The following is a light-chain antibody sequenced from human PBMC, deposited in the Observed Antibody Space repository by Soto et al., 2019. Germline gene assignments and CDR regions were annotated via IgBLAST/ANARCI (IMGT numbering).Light chain of an antibody. CDR1: QSVSSTF. CDR3: QQYGNSPYT. V-gene: IGKV3-20*01. J-gene: IGKJ2*01. CDR2: DAS. Sequence: EIVLMQSPSTLSLSPGERATLSCRASQSVSSTFLSRYQQKPGQAPRLLIFDASNRATGIPDRFSGSGSGTDFTLTISRLEPEDCAVYFCQQYGNSPYTFGQGTKREI.